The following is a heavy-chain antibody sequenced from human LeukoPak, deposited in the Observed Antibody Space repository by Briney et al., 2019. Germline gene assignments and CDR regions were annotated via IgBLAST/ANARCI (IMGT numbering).Heavy chain of an antibody. V-gene: IGHV1-8*01. CDR3: ARNGCEYSSSCSGWFDP. D-gene: IGHD6-13*01. J-gene: IGHJ5*02. CDR1: GYTFTNYD. Sequence: GASVKVSCKASGYTFTNYDINWVRQATGQGLEWMGWMNPNSGNTGYAQRFQGRVTMTRNTSISTAYMELSSLRSEDTAVYYCARNGCEYSSSCSGWFDPWGQGTLVTVSS. CDR2: MNPNSGNT.